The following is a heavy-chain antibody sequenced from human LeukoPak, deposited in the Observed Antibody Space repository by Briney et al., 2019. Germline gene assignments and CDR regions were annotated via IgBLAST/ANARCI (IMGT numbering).Heavy chain of an antibody. D-gene: IGHD5-12*01. V-gene: IGHV5-51*01. J-gene: IGHJ6*02. CDR3: ARHNTGPGGGYGIYYYYGMDV. CDR1: GYSFTSYW. CDR2: IYPGDSDT. Sequence: GESLKISCKGSGYSFTSYWIGWVRQMPGKGLEWMGIIYPGDSDTRYSPSFQGQVTISADKSISTAYLQWSSLKASDTAMYYCARHNTGPGGGYGIYYYYGMDVWGQGTTVTVSS.